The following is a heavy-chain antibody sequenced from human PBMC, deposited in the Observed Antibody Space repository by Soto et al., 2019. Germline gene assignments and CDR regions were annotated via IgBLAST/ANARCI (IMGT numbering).Heavy chain of an antibody. CDR1: GFTFSSYA. D-gene: IGHD3-3*01. V-gene: IGHV3-23*01. Sequence: GGSLRLSCAASGFTFSSYAMSWVRQAPGKGLEWVSAISGSGGSTYYADSVKGRFTISRDNSKNTLYLQMNSLRAEDTAVYYCAKDASITIFGVVTPVYYYGMDVWGQGTTVTVSS. J-gene: IGHJ6*02. CDR2: ISGSGGST. CDR3: AKDASITIFGVVTPVYYYGMDV.